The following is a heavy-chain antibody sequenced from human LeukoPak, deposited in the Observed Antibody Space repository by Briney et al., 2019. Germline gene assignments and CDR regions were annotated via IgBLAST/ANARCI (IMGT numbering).Heavy chain of an antibody. D-gene: IGHD3-22*01. J-gene: IGHJ4*02. CDR3: AKGSYYDSSGSFYFNY. Sequence: PGGSLRLSCAASGFTFSSYAMSWVRQAPGKGLEWVSGISGSGDNTYYADSMKGRFTISRDNSKNTLYVQVNSLGTEDTAAYYYAKGSYYDSSGSFYFNYWGQGTLVTVSS. CDR1: GFTFSSYA. CDR2: ISGSGDNT. V-gene: IGHV3-23*01.